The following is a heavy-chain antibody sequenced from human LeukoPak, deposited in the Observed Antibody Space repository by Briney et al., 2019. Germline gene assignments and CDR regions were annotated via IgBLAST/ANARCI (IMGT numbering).Heavy chain of an antibody. Sequence: PGGSLRLSCAASGSTFSSYDFHWVRQVTGKGLEWVSAIGVGGDTYYAGSVKGRFTISRDNAKNSLYLQMNSLRAGDTAVYYCAREARGRSDWSMPEYWGQGTLVTVSS. CDR2: IGVGGDT. CDR1: GSTFSSYD. J-gene: IGHJ4*02. CDR3: AREARGRSDWSMPEY. V-gene: IGHV3-13*01. D-gene: IGHD3-9*01.